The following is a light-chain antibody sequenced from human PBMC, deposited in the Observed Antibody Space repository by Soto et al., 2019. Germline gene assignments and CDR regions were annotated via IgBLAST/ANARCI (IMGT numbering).Light chain of an antibody. CDR1: QSVSSSY. CDR2: GAS. CDR3: QQYGNSPPEYT. V-gene: IGKV3-20*01. Sequence: EIVLTQTPGTLSLSPGERATLSCRASQSVSSSYLAWYQQKPGQAPRLLIYGASSRATGIADRFSGSGSGTAFTLTISRLEPEDFAVYYCQQYGNSPPEYTFGQGTKLEIK. J-gene: IGKJ2*01.